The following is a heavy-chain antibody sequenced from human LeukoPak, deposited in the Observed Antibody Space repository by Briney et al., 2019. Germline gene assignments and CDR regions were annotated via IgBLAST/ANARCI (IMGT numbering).Heavy chain of an antibody. D-gene: IGHD3-22*01. CDR2: ISGYNGNT. Sequence: ASVKVSCETSGYTFTHYVINWVRQAPGQGLEWMGWISGYNGNTNYAQKLQGRVTMTTDTSTSTAYMDLRSLRSDDTAVYFCAKGRYYDASGSSGGDAFDIWGQGTMVTVSS. CDR1: GYTFTHYV. CDR3: AKGRYYDASGSSGGDAFDI. J-gene: IGHJ3*02. V-gene: IGHV1-18*01.